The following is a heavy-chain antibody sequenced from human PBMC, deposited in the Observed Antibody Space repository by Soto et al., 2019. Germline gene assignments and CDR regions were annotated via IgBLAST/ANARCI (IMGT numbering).Heavy chain of an antibody. Sequence: QVHLVESGGGGVQPGRSKRLFCVVSGFTFNDYAIHWVRQAPGKGLEWVAVISFDGNNKFYADSVKGRFTISRDRSKTTAYLQMNNLRAEDTAVYYCARDHWDCSGGGCNPHQLNFFAMDVWGQGTTVTVSS. D-gene: IGHD2-15*01. CDR3: ARDHWDCSGGGCNPHQLNFFAMDV. J-gene: IGHJ6*02. CDR2: ISFDGNNK. V-gene: IGHV3-30*03. CDR1: GFTFNDYA.